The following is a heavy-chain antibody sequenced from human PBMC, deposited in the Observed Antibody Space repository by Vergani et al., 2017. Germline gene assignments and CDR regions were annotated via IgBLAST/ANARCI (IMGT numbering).Heavy chain of an antibody. CDR1: GFTFRSYS. CDR2: ISSDSDII. Sequence: EVQLVESGGALVQPGGSLRLSCAASGFTFRSYSFNWVRQAPGKGLEWISYISSDSDIIYYGDSVKVRFTISRDNAKNSLYLQMHSLRVEDTAIYFCARDRVGATKYYHYGMDVWGQGTAVTVSS. V-gene: IGHV3-48*01. CDR3: ARDRVGATKYYHYGMDV. D-gene: IGHD1-26*01. J-gene: IGHJ6*02.